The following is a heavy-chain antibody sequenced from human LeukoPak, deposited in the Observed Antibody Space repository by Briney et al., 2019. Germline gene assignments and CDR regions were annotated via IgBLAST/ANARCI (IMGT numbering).Heavy chain of an antibody. CDR3: AKYRGDRRSEYYFDY. CDR1: QFTFSSYG. Sequence: GGSLRLSCAASQFTFSSYGMHWVRQAPGKGLEWVAFISYDGSNIYYVDFVKGRFTISRDNSKNTLYLQMNSLRAEDTAVYYCAKYRGDRRSEYYFDYWGQGALVTVSS. D-gene: IGHD2-15*01. CDR2: ISYDGSNI. J-gene: IGHJ4*02. V-gene: IGHV3-30*18.